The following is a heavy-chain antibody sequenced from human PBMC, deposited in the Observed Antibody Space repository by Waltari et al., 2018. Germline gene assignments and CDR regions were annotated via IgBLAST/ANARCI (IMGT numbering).Heavy chain of an antibody. CDR1: GGSFCGYY. CDR2: SNQSGST. D-gene: IGHD4-17*01. V-gene: IGHV4-34*01. CDR3: ARGGSTVNDY. J-gene: IGHJ4*02. Sequence: QVQLQQWGAGLLKPSAPLSLTCAVYGGSFCGYYWSWIRKPPGKGLEWIGESNQSGSTNYNPSLKSRVTISVDTSKNQFSLKLSSVTAADTAVYYCARGGSTVNDYWGQGTLVTVSS.